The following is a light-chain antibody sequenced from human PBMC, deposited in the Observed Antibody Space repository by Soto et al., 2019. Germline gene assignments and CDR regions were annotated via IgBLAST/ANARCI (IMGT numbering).Light chain of an antibody. CDR3: QQFNNYPQIT. Sequence: AIQLTQSPSYLSASVGDRVTITCRASQGISSGLAWYQQKPGKPPKLLIYDASSLESGVPSRFSGSGSGTEFTLTISSLQPVDVATYYCQQFNNYPQITFGPGTKVEIK. CDR1: QGISSG. J-gene: IGKJ3*01. V-gene: IGKV1D-13*01. CDR2: DAS.